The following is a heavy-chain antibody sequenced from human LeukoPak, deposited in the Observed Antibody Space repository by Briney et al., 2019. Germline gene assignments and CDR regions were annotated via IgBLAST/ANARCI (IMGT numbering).Heavy chain of an antibody. J-gene: IGHJ4*02. CDR2: IYSGGST. CDR1: GFTVSSNY. CDR3: AAVRITMVRGVRYFDY. Sequence: GGSLRLSCAASGFTVSSNYMSWVRQAPGKGLEWVSVIYSGGSTYYADSVKGRFTISRDNSKNTLYLQMNSLRAEDTAVYYCAAVRITMVRGVRYFDYWGQGTLVTVSS. V-gene: IGHV3-53*01. D-gene: IGHD3-10*01.